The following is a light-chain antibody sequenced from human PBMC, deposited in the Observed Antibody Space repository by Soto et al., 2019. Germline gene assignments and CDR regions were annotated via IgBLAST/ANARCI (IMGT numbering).Light chain of an antibody. CDR3: QVWDTISDQGV. J-gene: IGLJ1*01. Sequence: SYELTQPPSVSVAPGQTATVTCGGNNVGSKSVHWYQQRPGQAPVLVVYDDSDRPSGIPERFSGSNSGNTATLTISRVEAGDEADYYCQVWDTISDQGVFGTGTKVTVL. V-gene: IGLV3-21*02. CDR2: DDS. CDR1: NVGSKS.